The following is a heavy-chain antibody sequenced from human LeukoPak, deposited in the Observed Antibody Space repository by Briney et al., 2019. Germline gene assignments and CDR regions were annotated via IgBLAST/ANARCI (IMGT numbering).Heavy chain of an antibody. CDR1: GFTFSSYA. J-gene: IGHJ5*02. V-gene: IGHV3-30-3*01. Sequence: GRSLRLSCAASGFTFSSYAMHWVRQAPGKGLEWVAVISYDGSNKYYADSVKGRFTISRDNSKNTLYLQMNSLRAEDTAGYYCARERRLRRNWFDPWGQGTLVTVSS. CDR3: ARERRLRRNWFDP. D-gene: IGHD4-17*01. CDR2: ISYDGSNK.